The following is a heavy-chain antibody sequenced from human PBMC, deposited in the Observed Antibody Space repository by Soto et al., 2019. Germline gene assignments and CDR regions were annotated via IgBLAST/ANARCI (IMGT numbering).Heavy chain of an antibody. D-gene: IGHD6-19*01. J-gene: IGHJ5*02. CDR2: ISYDGSNK. V-gene: IGHV3-30*18. CDR1: GFTFSSYA. Sequence: PGGSLGLSCAASGFTFSSYAMHWVRQAPGKGLEWVAVISYDGSNKYYADSVKGRFTISRDNSKNTLYLQMNSLRAEDTAVYYCAKDRTLQWLRNWFDPWGQGTLVTVSS. CDR3: AKDRTLQWLRNWFDP.